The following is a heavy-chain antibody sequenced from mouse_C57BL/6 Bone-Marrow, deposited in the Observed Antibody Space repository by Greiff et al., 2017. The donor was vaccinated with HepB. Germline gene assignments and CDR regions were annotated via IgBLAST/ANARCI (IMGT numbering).Heavy chain of an antibody. CDR1: GFSFTSYG. J-gene: IGHJ4*01. CDR3: ARNLPYYYYAMDY. D-gene: IGHD2-10*01. V-gene: IGHV2-2*01. CDR2: IWSGGST. Sequence: VMLVESGPGLVQPSQSLSITCTVSGFSFTSYGVHWVRQSPGKGLEWLGVIWSGGSTDYNAAFISRLSISKDNSKSQVFFKMNSLQADDTAIYYCARNLPYYYYAMDYWGQGTSVTVSS.